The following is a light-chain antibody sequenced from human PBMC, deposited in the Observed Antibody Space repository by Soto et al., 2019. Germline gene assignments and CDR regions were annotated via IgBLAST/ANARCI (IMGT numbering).Light chain of an antibody. CDR3: SLYSSNGSLI. CDR2: EVS. CDR1: SSDIGAYIY. Sequence: QSVLTQPPSASGSPGRSVTISCTGTSSDIGAYIYVSWYQQHPGKAPKLMISEVSRRPSGAPDRFSGSTSGNTASLTISGLQAEDETDYFCSLYSSNGSLIFGPGTKVTVL. V-gene: IGLV2-8*01. J-gene: IGLJ1*01.